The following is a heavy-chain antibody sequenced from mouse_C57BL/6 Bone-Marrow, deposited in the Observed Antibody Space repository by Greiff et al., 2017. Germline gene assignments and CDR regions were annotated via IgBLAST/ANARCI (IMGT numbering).Heavy chain of an antibody. J-gene: IGHJ2*01. CDR2: ISSGSSTI. V-gene: IGHV5-17*01. CDR3: ERLAGHYFDF. CDR1: GFTFSDYG. Sequence: EVKVVESGGGLVKPGGSLKLSCAASGFTFSDYGMHWVRQAPEKGLEWVAYISSGSSTIYYADTLKGRFTISRDNAENTLFLQMTSLRSEDTAMYYCERLAGHYFDFWGRGTALTVTS. D-gene: IGHD1-1*01.